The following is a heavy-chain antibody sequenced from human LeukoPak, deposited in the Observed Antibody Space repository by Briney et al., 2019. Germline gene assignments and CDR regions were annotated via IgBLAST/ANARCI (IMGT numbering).Heavy chain of an antibody. CDR1: GFTFSSYA. J-gene: IGHJ4*02. D-gene: IGHD5-12*01. V-gene: IGHV3-23*01. CDR2: ISGSGGST. CDR3: AKERARYSGYDSADY. Sequence: PGGSLRLSCAASGFTFSSYAMSWVRQAPGKGLEWVSAISGSGGSTYYADSVKGRFTISRDNSKNTLYLQMNSLRAEDTAVYYCAKERARYSGYDSADYWGQGTLVTVVS.